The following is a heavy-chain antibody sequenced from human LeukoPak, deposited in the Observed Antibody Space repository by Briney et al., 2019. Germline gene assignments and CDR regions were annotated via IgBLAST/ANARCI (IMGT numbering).Heavy chain of an antibody. Sequence: PGGSLRLSCAASGFTFSSYWMSWVRQAPGKGLEWVANIKQDGSEKYYVDSVKGRFTISRDNAKNSLYLQMNSLRVEDTAVYYCAKGARSTVASAGDYWGQGTLVSVST. CDR1: GFTFSSYW. CDR3: AKGARSTVASAGDY. CDR2: IKQDGSEK. D-gene: IGHD1-1*01. V-gene: IGHV3-7*03. J-gene: IGHJ4*02.